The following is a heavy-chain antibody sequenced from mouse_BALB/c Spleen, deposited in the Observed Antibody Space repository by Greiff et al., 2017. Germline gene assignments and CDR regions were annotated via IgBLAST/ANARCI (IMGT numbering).Heavy chain of an antibody. J-gene: IGHJ1*01. CDR2: ISYSGST. D-gene: IGHD2-3*01. V-gene: IGHV3-2*02. Sequence: EVQLKESGPGLVKPSQSLSLTCTVTGYSITSDYAWNWIRQFPGNKLEWMGYISYSGSTSYNPSLKSRISITRDTSKNQFFLQLNSVTTEDTATYYCARSGMGYWYFDVWGAGTTVTVSS. CDR1: GYSITSDYA. CDR3: ARSGMGYWYFDV.